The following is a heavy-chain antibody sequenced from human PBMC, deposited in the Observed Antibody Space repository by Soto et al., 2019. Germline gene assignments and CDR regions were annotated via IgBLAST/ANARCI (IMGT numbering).Heavy chain of an antibody. CDR2: ISYDGSNK. CDR3: AKDMGSGWYFNYYGMDV. CDR1: GFTFSSYG. J-gene: IGHJ6*02. D-gene: IGHD6-19*01. Sequence: GGSLRLSCAASGFTFSSYGMHWVRQAPGKGLEWVAVISYDGSNKYYADSVKGRFTISRDNSKNTLYLQMNSLRAEDTAVYYCAKDMGSGWYFNYYGMDVWGQGTTVTVSS. V-gene: IGHV3-30*18.